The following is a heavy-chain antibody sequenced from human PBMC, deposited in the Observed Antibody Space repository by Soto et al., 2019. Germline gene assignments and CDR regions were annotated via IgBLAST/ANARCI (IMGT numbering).Heavy chain of an antibody. CDR3: ASIAAADMIFDY. D-gene: IGHD6-13*01. CDR1: GGSISSYY. V-gene: IGHV4-59*01. Sequence: QVQLQESGPGLVKPSETLSLTCTVSGGSISSYYWSWIRQPPGKGLEWIGYIYYSGSTNYNPSLKSRVTISVDTSQNQFSLKLSSVTAADTAVYYCASIAAADMIFDYWGQGTLVTVSS. CDR2: IYYSGST. J-gene: IGHJ4*02.